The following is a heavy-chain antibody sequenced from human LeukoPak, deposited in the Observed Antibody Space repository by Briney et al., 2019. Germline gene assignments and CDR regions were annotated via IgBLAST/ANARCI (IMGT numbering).Heavy chain of an antibody. CDR2: IYSGGRT. V-gene: IGHV3-66*01. D-gene: IGHD1-14*01. CDR1: GFTFSSYS. CDR3: AKVRNPEY. Sequence: GGSLRLSCAASGFTFSSYSMTWVRQAPGKGLEWVSVIYSGGRTFYADSVKGRFIISRDSSKNTLYLQMNSLRAEDTAVYYCAKVRNPEYWGQGTLVIVSS. J-gene: IGHJ4*02.